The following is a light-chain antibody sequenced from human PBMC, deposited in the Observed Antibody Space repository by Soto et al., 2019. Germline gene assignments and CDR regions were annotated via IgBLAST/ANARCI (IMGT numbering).Light chain of an antibody. Sequence: SYELTQPLSVSVALGQTARITCGGNSIGSKNVHWYQQEPGQAPVLVIYRDSNRPSGIAERFSGSNSGNTATLTISRAQAGDEADYYWQVWDSHTMVFGVGPKLTVL. J-gene: IGLJ2*01. CDR3: QVWDSHTMV. CDR1: SIGSKN. CDR2: RDS. V-gene: IGLV3-9*01.